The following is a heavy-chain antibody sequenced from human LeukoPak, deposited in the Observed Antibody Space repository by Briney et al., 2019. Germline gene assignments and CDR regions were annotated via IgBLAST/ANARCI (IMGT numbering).Heavy chain of an antibody. CDR2: MFYSGST. CDR3: AVAGVRYYDSSGLHAFDF. V-gene: IGHV4-39*01. D-gene: IGHD3-22*01. CDR1: GGSISSRSHC. Sequence: PSETLSLTCTVSGGSISSRSHCWGWIRQPPGKGLEWIGTMFYSGSTYYNPSLKSRVAISVDTSENQFSLELNSETAADTAVYYCAVAGVRYYDSSGLHAFDFWGRGTMVTVSS. J-gene: IGHJ3*01.